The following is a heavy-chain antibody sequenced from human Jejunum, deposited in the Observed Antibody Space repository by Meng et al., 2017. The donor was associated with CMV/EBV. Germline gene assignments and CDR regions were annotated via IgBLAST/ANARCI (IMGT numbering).Heavy chain of an antibody. CDR1: SFG. CDR2: ISGDGGST. D-gene: IGHD3-3*01. J-gene: IGHJ4*02. CDR3: ASTSGNFWSGYFPGLSYF. Sequence: SFGMHWVRQAPGKGLEYVSAISGDGGSTYYADFVKGRFTISRDNSKNTLYLQMGNLRAEDMAVYYCASTSGNFWSGYFPGLSYFWGLGTLVTVSS. V-gene: IGHV3-64*02.